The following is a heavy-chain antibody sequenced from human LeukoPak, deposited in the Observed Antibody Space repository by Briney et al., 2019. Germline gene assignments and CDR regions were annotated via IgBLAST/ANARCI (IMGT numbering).Heavy chain of an antibody. D-gene: IGHD3-10*01. Sequence: GGSLRLSCAASGFTFSSYGMHWARQAPGKGLEWITVVSHDGNNQFYADPVKGRFTISRDNSKNMVYLQMNSLRVEDTAVYYCAREDYYGSGSYPVDWGQGTLVTVSS. CDR1: GFTFSSYG. CDR2: VSHDGNNQ. V-gene: IGHV3-30*03. J-gene: IGHJ4*02. CDR3: AREDYYGSGSYPVD.